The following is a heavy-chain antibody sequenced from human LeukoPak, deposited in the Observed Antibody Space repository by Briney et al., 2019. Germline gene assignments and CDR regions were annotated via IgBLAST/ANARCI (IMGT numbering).Heavy chain of an antibody. CDR2: IYYSGST. Sequence: SETLSLTCTVSGGSISSGGYYWSWIRQHPGKGLEWIGYIYYSGSTYYNPSLKSRVTISVDTSKNQFSLKLSSVTAADTAVYYCATLSGSSSYFDYWGQGTLVTVSS. J-gene: IGHJ4*02. CDR1: GGSISSGGYY. V-gene: IGHV4-31*03. CDR3: ATLSGSSSYFDY. D-gene: IGHD6-6*01.